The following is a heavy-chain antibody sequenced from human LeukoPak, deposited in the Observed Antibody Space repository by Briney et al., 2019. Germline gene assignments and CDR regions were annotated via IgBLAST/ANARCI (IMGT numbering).Heavy chain of an antibody. V-gene: IGHV4-38-2*01. Sequence: KPSETLSLTCAVSGYSISSDYYWGWIRQPPGKGLEWIGSIYHSGSTYYNPSLKSRVTISVDTSKNQFSLKLSSVTAADSAVYYCARHEGSGYAKSYYYYMDVWGKGTTVTVSS. CDR2: IYHSGST. CDR1: GYSISSDYY. D-gene: IGHD5-12*01. CDR3: ARHEGSGYAKSYYYYMDV. J-gene: IGHJ6*03.